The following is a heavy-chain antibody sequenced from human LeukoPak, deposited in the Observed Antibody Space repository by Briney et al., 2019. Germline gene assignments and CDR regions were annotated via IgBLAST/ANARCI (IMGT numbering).Heavy chain of an antibody. D-gene: IGHD4/OR15-4a*01. J-gene: IGHJ4*02. CDR2: INHSGST. Sequence: SETLSLTCAVYGGSFSGYYWSWIRQPPGKGLEWIAEINHSGSTNYNPSLKSRVAISVDTSKNQFSLKLSSVTAVDTAMYYCASLTMAYYFDLWGQGTLVTVS. CDR1: GGSFSGYY. V-gene: IGHV4-34*01. CDR3: ASLTMAYYFDL.